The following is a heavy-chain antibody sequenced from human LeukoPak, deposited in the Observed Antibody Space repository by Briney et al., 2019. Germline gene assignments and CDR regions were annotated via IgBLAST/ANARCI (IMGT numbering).Heavy chain of an antibody. V-gene: IGHV4-4*07. CDR1: GGSISGSISGTY. CDR3: ARGSQNYYNPFDN. D-gene: IGHD3-10*01. CDR2: IHSSGGT. J-gene: IGHJ4*02. Sequence: PSETLSLTCTVSGGSISGSISGTYWSWVRQPAGKGLEWIGRIHSSGGTKYNPSLKSRVTMSVDTSKNQLFLRLTSVTAADTALYYCARGSQNYYNPFDNWGQGTLVTVSS.